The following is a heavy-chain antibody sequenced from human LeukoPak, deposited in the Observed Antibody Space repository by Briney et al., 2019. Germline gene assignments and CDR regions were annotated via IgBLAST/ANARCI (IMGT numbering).Heavy chain of an antibody. CDR1: GGTFSSYT. Sequence: ATVRVSCKASGGTFSSYTISWVRQAPGQGREWMGRIIPILGIANYAQKFQGRVTITADKSTSTAYMELSSLRSEDTAVYYCAVGGSSWYYFDYGGQGTLVTVSP. CDR3: AVGGSSWYYFDY. D-gene: IGHD6-13*01. J-gene: IGHJ4*02. CDR2: IIPILGIA. V-gene: IGHV1-69*02.